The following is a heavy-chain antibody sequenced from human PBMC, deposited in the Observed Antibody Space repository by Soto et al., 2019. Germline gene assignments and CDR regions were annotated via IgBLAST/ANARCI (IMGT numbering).Heavy chain of an antibody. D-gene: IGHD2-2*01. CDR2: ISGSGGST. V-gene: IGHV3-23*01. CDR3: AKDDCSGTSCYFHY. CDR1: GFTFSRYA. J-gene: IGHJ4*02. Sequence: EVQLLESGGHLVQPGGSLRLSCAASGFTFSRYAMNWVRQAPGKGLEWVSAISGSGGSTYYADSVKGRFTISRDNSKNTLYLQMNSLRADDTAVYCCAKDDCSGTSCYFHYWGQGTLVTVSS.